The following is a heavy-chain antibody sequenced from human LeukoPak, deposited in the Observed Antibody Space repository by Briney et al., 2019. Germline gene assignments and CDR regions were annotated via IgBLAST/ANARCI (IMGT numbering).Heavy chain of an antibody. CDR2: INPNSGGT. CDR1: GYTFTGYY. Sequence: ASVQVSCKASGYTFTGYYMHWVRQAPGQGLEWMGWINPNSGGTNYAQKFRGRVTMTRDTSISTAYMELSRLRSDDTAVYYCARAVGADFWSGYPNYYFDYWGQGTLVTVSS. D-gene: IGHD3-3*01. CDR3: ARAVGADFWSGYPNYYFDY. J-gene: IGHJ4*02. V-gene: IGHV1-2*02.